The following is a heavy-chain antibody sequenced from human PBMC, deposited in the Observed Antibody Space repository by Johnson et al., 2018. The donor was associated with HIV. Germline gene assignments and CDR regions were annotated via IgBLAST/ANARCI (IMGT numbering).Heavy chain of an antibody. Sequence: QMLLVESGGGVVQPGRSLRLSCAASGFTFSSYAMHWVRQAPGKGLEWVAVISYDGSNKYYADSVKGRFTISRDNSKNTLYLQMNSLRAEDTAVYYCAKPRSLWLEGAFDIWGQGTMVTVSS. CDR1: GFTFSSYA. CDR3: AKPRSLWLEGAFDI. V-gene: IGHV3-30-3*02. J-gene: IGHJ3*02. D-gene: IGHD3-10*01. CDR2: ISYDGSNK.